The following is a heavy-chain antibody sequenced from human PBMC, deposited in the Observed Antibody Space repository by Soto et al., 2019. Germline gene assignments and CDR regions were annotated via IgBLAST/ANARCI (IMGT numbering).Heavy chain of an antibody. V-gene: IGHV4-59*01. J-gene: IGHJ5*02. CDR3: ARVRDCSGGTCYSWWFDP. CDR2: IYYSGST. D-gene: IGHD2-15*01. Sequence: SENLSLSFTVSGGSMSSYYWSGIRQPPGKGLEWIGHIYYSGSTNYNPSLKSRVTISVDTSKSQLSLKLSSVTAADTAVYYCARVRDCSGGTCYSWWFDPWGQGTLVTVS. CDR1: GGSMSSYY.